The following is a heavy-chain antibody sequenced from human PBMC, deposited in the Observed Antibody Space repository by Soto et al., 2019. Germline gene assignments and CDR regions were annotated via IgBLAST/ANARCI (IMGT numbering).Heavy chain of an antibody. V-gene: IGHV3-33*01. CDR3: ARGADIVVVPAAAHYYMDV. J-gene: IGHJ6*03. Sequence: QVQLVESGGGVVQPGRSLRLSCAASGFTFSSYGMHWVRQAPGKGLEWVAVIWYDGSNKYYADSVKGRFTISRDNSKNTPYLQMNSLRAEDTAVYYCARGADIVVVPAAAHYYMDVWGKGTTVTVSS. CDR2: IWYDGSNK. D-gene: IGHD2-2*01. CDR1: GFTFSSYG.